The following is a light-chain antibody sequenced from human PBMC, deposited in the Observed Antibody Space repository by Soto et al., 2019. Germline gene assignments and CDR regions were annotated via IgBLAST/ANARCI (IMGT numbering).Light chain of an antibody. CDR2: GVS. CDR3: SSYTSSGTLGV. V-gene: IGLV2-14*01. J-gene: IGLJ1*01. CDR1: SSDVGGYNY. Sequence: HSVLTQPASVSGSPGQSITISCTGTSSDVGGYNYVSWYQQHPGKAPKLMIYGVSNRPSGVSNRFSGSKSGNTASLTISGLQAEDEADYYCSSYTSSGTLGVFGSGTKVTVL.